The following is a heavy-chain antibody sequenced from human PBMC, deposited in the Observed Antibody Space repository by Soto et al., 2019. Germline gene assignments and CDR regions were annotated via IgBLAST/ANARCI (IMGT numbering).Heavy chain of an antibody. CDR1: DDFISSYY. Sequence: QVQLQESGPRLVKPSETLSLTCTVSDDFISSYYWNWIRQPAGKGLEWIGRVSTSGATNYNPSLESRVTMSVDTSKKQCSLKLTPVPAADTAVYFCARADYEILTGSYTMDVWGQGTTVTVSS. V-gene: IGHV4-4*07. D-gene: IGHD3-9*01. CDR3: ARADYEILTGSYTMDV. J-gene: IGHJ6*02. CDR2: VSTSGAT.